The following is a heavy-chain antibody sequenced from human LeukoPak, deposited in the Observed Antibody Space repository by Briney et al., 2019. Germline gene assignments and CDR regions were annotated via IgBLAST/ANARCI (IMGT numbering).Heavy chain of an antibody. J-gene: IGHJ4*02. Sequence: SVKVSCKASGFTFTSSAVQWVRQARGQRLEWIGWIVVGSGNTNYAQKFQERVTITRDMSTSTAYMELSSLRSEDTAVYYCARLHGWGVATITADYWGQGTLVTVSS. D-gene: IGHD5-12*01. CDR1: GFTFTSSA. V-gene: IGHV1-58*01. CDR2: IVVGSGNT. CDR3: ARLHGWGVATITADY.